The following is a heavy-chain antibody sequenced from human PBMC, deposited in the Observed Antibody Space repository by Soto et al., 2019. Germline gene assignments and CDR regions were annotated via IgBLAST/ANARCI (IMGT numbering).Heavy chain of an antibody. CDR2: IYHSGNT. D-gene: IGHD3-3*01. CDR1: GGSISSGGYS. J-gene: IGHJ3*02. CDR3: ARAYYDFWSGYYTGGAFDI. Sequence: SETLSLTCAVSGGSISSGGYSWTWIRQPPGKGLEWIGYIYHSGNTNYNPSLKSRVTMSVDTSKNQFSLKLSSVTAADTAVYYCARAYYDFWSGYYTGGAFDIWGQGTMVTVSS. V-gene: IGHV4-30-2*01.